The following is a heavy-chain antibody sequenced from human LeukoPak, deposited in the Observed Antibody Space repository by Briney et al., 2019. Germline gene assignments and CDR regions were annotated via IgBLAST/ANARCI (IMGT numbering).Heavy chain of an antibody. CDR3: ARGRATEWYSGAFDI. D-gene: IGHD3-3*01. J-gene: IGHJ3*02. CDR2: FYSGGSI. CDR1: GFTFSSYG. V-gene: IGHV3-66*01. Sequence: PGGSLRLSCAASGFTFSSYGMSWVRQAPGKGLEWVSVFYSGGSIYYADSVKGRFTISRDNSKNTLYLHMNSLRAEDTAVYYCARGRATEWYSGAFDIWGQGTMVTISS.